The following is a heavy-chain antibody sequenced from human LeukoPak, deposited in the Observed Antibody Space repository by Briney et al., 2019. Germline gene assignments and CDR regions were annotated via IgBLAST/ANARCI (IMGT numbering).Heavy chain of an antibody. CDR2: IWYDGSNK. J-gene: IGHJ3*02. V-gene: IGHV3-33*01. Sequence: GGSLRLSCAASGFTFSSYGMHWVRQAPGKGLEWVAVIWYDGSNKYYADSVKGRFTISRDNSKNTLYLQMNSLRAEDTAVYYCARDLIRGIAATIGPAGAFDIWGQGTMVTVSS. CDR3: ARDLIRGIAATIGPAGAFDI. D-gene: IGHD5-12*01. CDR1: GFTFSSYG.